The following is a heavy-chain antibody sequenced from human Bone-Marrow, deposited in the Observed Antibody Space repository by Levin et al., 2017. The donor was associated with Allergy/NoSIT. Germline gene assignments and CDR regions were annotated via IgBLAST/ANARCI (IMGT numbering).Heavy chain of an antibody. J-gene: IGHJ5*02. D-gene: IGHD4-11*01. V-gene: IGHV3-11*01. CDR3: ARVLDYPNWFDP. CDR2: ISSSGSTI. Sequence: GESLKISCAASGFTFSDYYMSWIRQAPGKGLEWVSYISSSGSTIYYADSVKGRFTISRDNAKNSLYLQMNSLRAEDTAVYYCARVLDYPNWFDPWGQGTLVTVSS. CDR1: GFTFSDYY.